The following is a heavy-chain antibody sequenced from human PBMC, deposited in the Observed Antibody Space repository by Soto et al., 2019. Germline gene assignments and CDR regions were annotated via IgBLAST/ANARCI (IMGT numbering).Heavy chain of an antibody. D-gene: IGHD3-10*01. J-gene: IGHJ6*02. CDR1: GGTFSSYA. CDR2: IIPTFGTA. Sequence: QVQLVQSGAEVQKPGSSVKVSCKASGGTFSSYAISWVRQAPGQGLEWMGGIIPTFGTANYAQKFQGRVTITADEYTSTAYMELSSLRSEDTAVYYCARGGVTMVRGVIIPYYYYGMDVWGQGTTVTVSS. CDR3: ARGGVTMVRGVIIPYYYYGMDV. V-gene: IGHV1-69*01.